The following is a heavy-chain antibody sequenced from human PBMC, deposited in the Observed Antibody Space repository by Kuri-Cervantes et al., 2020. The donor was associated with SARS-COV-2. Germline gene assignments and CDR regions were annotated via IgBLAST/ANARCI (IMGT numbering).Heavy chain of an antibody. J-gene: IGHJ6*02. Sequence: GGSLRLSCAASGFTFGGHWIHWVRQAPGKGLVWVSRINPDGSYTNNADSVKGRFTISRDNSKNTLYLQMNSLRAEDTAVYYCAKTAPAASFNYYHYGLDVWGQGTTVTVSS. V-gene: IGHV3-74*01. CDR2: INPDGSYT. CDR3: AKTAPAASFNYYHYGLDV. D-gene: IGHD2-2*01. CDR1: GFTFGGHW.